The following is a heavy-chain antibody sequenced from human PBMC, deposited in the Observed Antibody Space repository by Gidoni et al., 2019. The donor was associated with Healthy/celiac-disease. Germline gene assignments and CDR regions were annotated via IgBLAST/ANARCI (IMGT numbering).Heavy chain of an antibody. D-gene: IGHD3-22*01. V-gene: IGHV4-59*08. Sequence: QVQLQESGPGLVKPSETLSLPCTVSGGSNSSYSWSWIRQPPGKGLEWLGYIYYSGSTNYNPSLKSRVTISVDTSKNQFSLKLSSVTAADTAVYYCARQGDYYDSSVYNYWGQGTLVTVSS. CDR1: GGSNSSYS. CDR3: ARQGDYYDSSVYNY. CDR2: IYYSGST. J-gene: IGHJ4*02.